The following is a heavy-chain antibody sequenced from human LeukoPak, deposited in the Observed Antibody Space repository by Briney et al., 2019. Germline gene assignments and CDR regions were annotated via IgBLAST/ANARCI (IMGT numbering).Heavy chain of an antibody. D-gene: IGHD6-13*01. CDR3: ARDPPALLGGAAAGIDAFDI. CDR1: GGSISSYY. CDR2: IYYSGST. Sequence: SETLSLTCTVSGGSISSYYWSWIRQPPGKGLEWIGYIYYSGSTNYNPSLKSRVTISVDTSKNQFSLKLSSVTAADTAVYYCARDPPALLGGAAAGIDAFDIWGQGTMVTVSS. V-gene: IGHV4-59*01. J-gene: IGHJ3*02.